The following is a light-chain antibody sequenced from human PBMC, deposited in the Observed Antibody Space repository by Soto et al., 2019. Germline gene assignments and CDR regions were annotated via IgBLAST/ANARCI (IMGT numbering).Light chain of an antibody. CDR3: NSYTTLSNRV. CDR1: SSNIGAGYD. CDR2: EVT. V-gene: IGLV2-14*01. Sequence: QSVLTQPPSVSGDPGQRVTISCIGSSSNIGAGYDVSWYQQHPGKAPKLLIYEVTNRPSGVSNRFSGSKSGNTASLTISGLQAEDEADYYCNSYTTLSNRVFGTGTKVTVL. J-gene: IGLJ1*01.